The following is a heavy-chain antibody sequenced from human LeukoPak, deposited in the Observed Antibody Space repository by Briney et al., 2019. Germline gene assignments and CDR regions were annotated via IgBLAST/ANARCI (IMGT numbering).Heavy chain of an antibody. J-gene: IGHJ4*02. CDR1: GYTFTSYA. CDR2: INAGNGNT. D-gene: IGHD3-22*01. V-gene: IGHV1-3*01. Sequence: ASVKVSCKASGYTFTSYAMHWVRQAPGQRLEWMGWINAGNGNTKYSQEFQGRVTITRDTSASTAYMELSSLRSEDTAVYYCASPDSSYGGFDYWGQGTLVTVSS. CDR3: ASPDSSYGGFDY.